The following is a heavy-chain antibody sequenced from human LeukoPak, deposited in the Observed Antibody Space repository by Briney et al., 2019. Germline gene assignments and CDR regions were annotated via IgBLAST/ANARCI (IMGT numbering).Heavy chain of an antibody. CDR3: IVGGSYYTY. D-gene: IGHD3-10*01. CDR2: IKSKAAGGTT. Sequence: GGSLRLSCAASGSTFSNAWMSWVRQAPGKGLEWVGRIKSKAAGGTTDYAAPVQGRFTISRDDSGNTLYLQMNSLKTEDAAVYYCIVGGSYYTYWGQGTLVTVSS. CDR1: GSTFSNAW. J-gene: IGHJ4*02. V-gene: IGHV3-15*01.